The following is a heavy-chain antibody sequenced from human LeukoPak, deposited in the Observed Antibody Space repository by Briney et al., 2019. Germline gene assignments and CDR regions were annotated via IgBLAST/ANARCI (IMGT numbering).Heavy chain of an antibody. CDR2: IYSNVNV. Sequence: PSETLSLTCTVSGASISNYFWSWIRQPAGKGLEWIGRIYSNVNVHYNPSLQSRVTMAVDTSKNQISLRLTSVTAADTAIYYCAKDQDYGDYRDWGQGTLVTVSS. V-gene: IGHV4-4*07. J-gene: IGHJ4*02. CDR3: AKDQDYGDYRD. D-gene: IGHD4-17*01. CDR1: GASISNYF.